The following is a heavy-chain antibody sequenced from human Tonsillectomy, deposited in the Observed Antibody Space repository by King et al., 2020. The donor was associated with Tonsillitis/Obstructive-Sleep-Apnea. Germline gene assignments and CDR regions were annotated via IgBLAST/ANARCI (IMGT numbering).Heavy chain of an antibody. D-gene: IGHD3-10*01. Sequence: VQLVESGGGLVQPGGSLRLSCAASGFTFSSYAMSWVRQAPGKGLEWVSAISGSGGSTYYADSVKGRFTISRDDSKNTLYLQMNRLRAEDTAVYYCAKGLWGGSSGGLDYWGQGTLVTVSS. J-gene: IGHJ4*02. CDR1: GFTFSSYA. CDR3: AKGLWGGSSGGLDY. V-gene: IGHV3-23*04. CDR2: ISGSGGST.